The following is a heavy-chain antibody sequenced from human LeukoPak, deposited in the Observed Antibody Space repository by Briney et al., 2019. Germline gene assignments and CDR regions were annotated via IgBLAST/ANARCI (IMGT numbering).Heavy chain of an antibody. D-gene: IGHD3-22*01. Sequence: SETLSLTCTVSGGSISSSSYYWGWIRQPPGKGLEWIGSFYYSGSTYYNPSLKSRVTISVDTSKNQFSLKLSSVTAADTAVYFCARGPYSYDSSGAFDIWGQGTMVTVSS. V-gene: IGHV4-39*07. CDR3: ARGPYSYDSSGAFDI. CDR2: FYYSGST. CDR1: GGSISSSSYY. J-gene: IGHJ3*02.